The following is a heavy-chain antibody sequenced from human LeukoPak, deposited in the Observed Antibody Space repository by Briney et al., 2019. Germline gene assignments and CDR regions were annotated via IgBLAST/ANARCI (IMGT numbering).Heavy chain of an antibody. CDR2: INHIGNT. CDR3: ARVRVVTQDFDY. Sequence: SETLSLTCGVFGGSFRGYFWTWIRQSPGKGLEWIGEINHIGNTNYNPSLKSRVTMSIDTSNNQFSLNLSSVTAADTAMYYCARVRVVTQDFDYWGQGTLVTVSP. J-gene: IGHJ4*02. D-gene: IGHD4-23*01. V-gene: IGHV4-34*01. CDR1: GGSFRGYF.